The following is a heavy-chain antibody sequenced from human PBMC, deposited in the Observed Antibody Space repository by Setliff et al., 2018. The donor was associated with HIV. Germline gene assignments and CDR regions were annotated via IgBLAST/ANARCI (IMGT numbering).Heavy chain of an antibody. CDR2: ISWNSGSI. D-gene: IGHD4-17*01. CDR1: GFTFDDYA. CDR3: AKDIYGGYFYYLGY. Sequence: GGSLRLSCTASGFTFDDYAMHWVRQAPGKGLEWVSGISWNSGSIGYAYSVKGRFTISGDNSKNSLYLQMNNLRGEDTALYYCAKDIYGGYFYYLGYWGQGTLVTVSS. J-gene: IGHJ4*02. V-gene: IGHV3-9*01.